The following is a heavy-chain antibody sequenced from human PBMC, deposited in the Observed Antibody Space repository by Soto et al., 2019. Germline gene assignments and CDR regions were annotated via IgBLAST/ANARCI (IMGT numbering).Heavy chain of an antibody. CDR1: GFTFSSHW. CDR2: INEDGSEK. Sequence: GGSLRLSCAASGFTFSSHWMTWVRQAPGKGLEWVANINEDGSEKYYVDSVKGRFTISRDNAKNSLFLQMSSLRAEDTALYYCARNNAMDVWGQGTTVTVSS. V-gene: IGHV3-7*05. CDR3: ARNNAMDV. J-gene: IGHJ6*02.